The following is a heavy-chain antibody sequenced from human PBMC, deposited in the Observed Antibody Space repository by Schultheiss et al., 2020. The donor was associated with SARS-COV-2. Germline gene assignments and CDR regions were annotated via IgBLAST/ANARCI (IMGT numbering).Heavy chain of an antibody. CDR2: ISSSSSYT. V-gene: IGHV3-11*06. CDR1: GFTFSDYY. Sequence: GESLKISCAASGFTFSDYYMSWIRQAPGKGLEWVSYISSSSSYTNYADSVKGRFTISRDNAKNSLYLQMNSLRAEDTAVYYCARATTAMVIEGFDYWGQGTLVTAPQ. D-gene: IGHD5-18*01. CDR3: ARATTAMVIEGFDY. J-gene: IGHJ4*02.